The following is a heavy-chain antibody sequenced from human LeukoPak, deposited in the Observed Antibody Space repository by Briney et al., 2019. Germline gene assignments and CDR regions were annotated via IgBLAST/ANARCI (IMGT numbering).Heavy chain of an antibody. CDR3: ARHPYGSYAQGWFDP. CDR2: IYYSGST. V-gene: IGHV4-61*01. D-gene: IGHD1-26*01. J-gene: IGHJ5*02. CDR1: GGSVSSGNYY. Sequence: SETLSLTCTVSGGSVSSGNYYWSWIRQPPGKGLEWIGYIYYSGSTNYNPSLKGRVTISVDTSKNQFSLKLTSVTAADTAMYYCARHPYGSYAQGWFDPWGQGTLVTVSS.